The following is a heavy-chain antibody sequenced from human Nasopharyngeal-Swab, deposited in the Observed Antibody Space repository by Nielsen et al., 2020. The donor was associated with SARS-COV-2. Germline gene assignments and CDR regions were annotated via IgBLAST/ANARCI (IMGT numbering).Heavy chain of an antibody. CDR3: ARDFSH. V-gene: IGHV4-61*02. CDR1: GGSISSGNAWNY. CDR2: IDASGTT. J-gene: IGHJ4*02. Sequence: SETLSLTCTVSGGSISSGNAWNYWTWIRHTAGKGLAWIGRIDASGTTDYNPSLKSRVTMSLDTSKNQFSLTLTSVTAADTAIYYFARDFSHWGQGTLVTVSS.